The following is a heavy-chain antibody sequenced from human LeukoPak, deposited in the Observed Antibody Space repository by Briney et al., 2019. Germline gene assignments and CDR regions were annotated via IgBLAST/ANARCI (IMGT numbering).Heavy chain of an antibody. D-gene: IGHD6-6*01. CDR3: ARWGGYSSSPGGFDP. V-gene: IGHV4-59*01. CDR1: GGSISSYY. CDR2: IYYSGST. Sequence: SETLSLTCTVPGGSISSYYWSWLRQPPGKGLEWIGYIYYSGSTNYNPSLKSRVTIPVDTSKNQFSLKLSSVTAADTAVYYCARWGGYSSSPGGFDPWGQGTLVTVSS. J-gene: IGHJ5*02.